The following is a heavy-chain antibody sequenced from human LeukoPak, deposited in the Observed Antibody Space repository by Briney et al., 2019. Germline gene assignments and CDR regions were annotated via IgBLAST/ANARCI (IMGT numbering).Heavy chain of an antibody. CDR2: IYYSGST. J-gene: IGHJ3*02. D-gene: IGHD4-17*01. Sequence: SETLSLTCTVSGGSISSYYWSWIRQPPGKRLEWIGYIYYSGSTNYNPSLKSRVTISVDTSKNQFSLKLSSVTAADTAVYYCARHYGDYVSAKDAFDIWGQGTMVTVSS. V-gene: IGHV4-59*08. CDR1: GGSISSYY. CDR3: ARHYGDYVSAKDAFDI.